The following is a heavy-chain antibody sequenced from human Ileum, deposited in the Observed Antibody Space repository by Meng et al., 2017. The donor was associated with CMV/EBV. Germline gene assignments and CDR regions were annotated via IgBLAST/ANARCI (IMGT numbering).Heavy chain of an antibody. J-gene: IGHJ4*02. CDR2: INTDSSRT. Sequence: LSGAGSGFTIRSYWVHWVSQVPGKGLVWVARINTDSSRTNYADSVKGRFTISRDNAKNTVYLQMNSLRVDDTAMYYCVRDDSGCGDYWGQGTLVTVSS. CDR3: VRDDSGCGDY. D-gene: IGHD3-22*01. CDR1: GFTIRSYW. V-gene: IGHV3-74*01.